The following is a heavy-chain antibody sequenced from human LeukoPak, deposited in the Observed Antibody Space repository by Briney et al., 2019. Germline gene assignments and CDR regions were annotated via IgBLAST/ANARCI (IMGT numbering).Heavy chain of an antibody. CDR3: ARQRGVYNYGLFDY. D-gene: IGHD5-18*01. CDR2: IYYSGST. V-gene: IGHV4-59*08. J-gene: IGHJ4*02. CDR1: GVSISSYY. Sequence: SETLSLTCTVSGVSISSYYWNWIRQPPGKGLEWIGYIYYSGSTNYNPSLKSRVTISVDTSKNQFSLNLSSVTAADTAVYYCARQRGVYNYGLFDYWGQGTLVTVSS.